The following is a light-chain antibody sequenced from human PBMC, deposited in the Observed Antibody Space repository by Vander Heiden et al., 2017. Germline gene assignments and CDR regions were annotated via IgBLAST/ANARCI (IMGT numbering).Light chain of an antibody. CDR3: AVWDDSRNGWV. CDR1: SSNIGSNT. Sequence: QSVLPQPPSASGTPGQRVTISCSGSSSNIGSNTVNWYQQLPGTAPKLLIYNNDQRPSGVPDRFSGSKSGTSASLAISGLQAEDEADYYCAVWDDSRNGWVFGGGTKLTVL. V-gene: IGLV1-44*01. J-gene: IGLJ3*02. CDR2: NND.